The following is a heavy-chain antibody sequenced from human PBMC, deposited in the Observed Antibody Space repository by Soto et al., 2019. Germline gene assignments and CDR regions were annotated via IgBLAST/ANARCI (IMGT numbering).Heavy chain of an antibody. J-gene: IGHJ4*02. CDR3: AREKYSSSWYYFDY. V-gene: IGHV3-64*01. CDR2: ISSNGGST. Sequence: ESGGGLVQPGGSLRLSCAASGFTFSSYAMHWVRQAPGKGLEYVSAISSNGGSTYYANSVKGRFTISRDNSKNTLYLQMGSLRAEDMAVYYCAREKYSSSWYYFDYWGQGTLVTVSS. D-gene: IGHD6-13*01. CDR1: GFTFSSYA.